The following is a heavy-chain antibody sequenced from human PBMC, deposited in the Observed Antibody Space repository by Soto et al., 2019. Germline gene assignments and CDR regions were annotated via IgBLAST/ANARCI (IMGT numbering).Heavy chain of an antibody. Sequence: PGGSLRLSCAASGFTFSSYAMHWVRQAPGKGLEWVAVISYDGSNKYYADSVKGRFTISRDNSKSILYLHMNSLTTEDTAVYYCAREVVTGEWYFDNWGQGRLVTVSS. V-gene: IGHV3-30-3*01. J-gene: IGHJ4*02. D-gene: IGHD3-16*01. CDR3: AREVVTGEWYFDN. CDR1: GFTFSSYA. CDR2: ISYDGSNK.